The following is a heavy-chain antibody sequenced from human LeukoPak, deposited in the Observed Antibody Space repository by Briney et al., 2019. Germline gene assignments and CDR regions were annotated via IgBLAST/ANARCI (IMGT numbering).Heavy chain of an antibody. CDR1: GLTFNSYA. J-gene: IGHJ6*04. CDR2: VSSDGSNK. V-gene: IGHV3-30*04. CDR3: AELGITMIGGV. Sequence: GGSLRLSCAASGLTFNSYAMHWVRQAPGKGLEWVAVVSSDGSNKYYTDSVKGRFTISRDNSKNTLYLQMNSLRAEDTAVYYCAELGITMIGGVWGKGTTVTISS. D-gene: IGHD3-10*02.